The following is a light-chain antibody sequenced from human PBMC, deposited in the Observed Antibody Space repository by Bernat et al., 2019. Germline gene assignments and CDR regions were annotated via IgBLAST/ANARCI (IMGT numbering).Light chain of an antibody. Sequence: SVLTQDPAVSVALGQTVRITCQGDSLRSYYASWYQQKPGQAPVLVIYGKNNRPSGIPDRFSGSSSGNTASLTITGAQAEDEADYYCNSRDSSGNLLFGGGTKLTVL. J-gene: IGLJ2*01. CDR2: GKN. V-gene: IGLV3-19*01. CDR1: SLRSYY. CDR3: NSRDSSGNLL.